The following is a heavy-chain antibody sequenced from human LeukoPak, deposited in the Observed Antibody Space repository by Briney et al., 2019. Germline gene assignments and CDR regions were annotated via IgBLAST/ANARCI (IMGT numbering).Heavy chain of an antibody. J-gene: IGHJ4*02. D-gene: IGHD6-13*01. CDR2: INGGGGST. Sequence: GGSLRLSCAASGFTFSIYAMTWVRQTPGKGLEWVSAINGGGGSTYADSVKGRFTISRDNAKSTLYLQMNSLRAEDTAVYYCAKDLGIAGYWGQGTLVTVSS. CDR3: AKDLGIAGY. V-gene: IGHV3-23*01. CDR1: GFTFSIYA.